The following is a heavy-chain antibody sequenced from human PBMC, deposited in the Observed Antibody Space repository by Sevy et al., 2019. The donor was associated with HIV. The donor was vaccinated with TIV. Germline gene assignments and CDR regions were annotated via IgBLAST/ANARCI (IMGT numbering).Heavy chain of an antibody. CDR1: GFTFSDYY. Sequence: GGSLRLSCTASGFTFSDYYMNWIRQTPGKGPEWISYIDTRGGTMDYADSVKGRFTISRDNAKNALYLQLDSLRAEDTAVYYCARYTRFVTYRGHGSPFDYWGQGALVTVSS. D-gene: IGHD1-26*01. V-gene: IGHV3-11*01. CDR3: ARYTRFVTYRGHGSPFDY. CDR2: IDTRGGTM. J-gene: IGHJ4*02.